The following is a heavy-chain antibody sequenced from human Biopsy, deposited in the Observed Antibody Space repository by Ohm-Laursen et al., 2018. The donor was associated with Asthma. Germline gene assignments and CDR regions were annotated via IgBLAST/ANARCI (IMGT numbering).Heavy chain of an antibody. Sequence: GPSVKVSCKAPGGTFSNFAISWVRQAPGQGLEWLGGIMTVFGTTNYAQKFQCRVTITADESTSTAYMDVTSLRSEDKAIYYCARCQVGYSSGWSLLLKKIYYSGMDVWGQGTAVTVSS. CDR3: ARCQVGYSSGWSLLLKKIYYSGMDV. V-gene: IGHV1-69*01. D-gene: IGHD6-19*01. CDR1: GGTFSNFA. J-gene: IGHJ6*02. CDR2: IMTVFGTT.